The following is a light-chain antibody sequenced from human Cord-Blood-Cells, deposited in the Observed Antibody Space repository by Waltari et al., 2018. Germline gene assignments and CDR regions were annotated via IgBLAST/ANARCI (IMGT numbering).Light chain of an antibody. CDR2: EVS. J-gene: IGLJ3*02. CDR1: SSDVGGYNY. Sequence: QSALTQPPSASGSPGQSVTISCTGTSSDVGGYNYVSWYQQPPGKAPKLMIYEVSKRPSGVPERFSGSKSGSTASLTVSVLQAEYEADYYCSSYAGSNNWVFGGGTKLTVL. V-gene: IGLV2-8*01. CDR3: SSYAGSNNWV.